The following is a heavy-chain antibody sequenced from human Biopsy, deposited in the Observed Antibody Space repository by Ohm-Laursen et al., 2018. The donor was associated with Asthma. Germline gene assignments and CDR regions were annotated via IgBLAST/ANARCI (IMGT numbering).Heavy chain of an antibody. V-gene: IGHV3-30*03. J-gene: IGHJ4*02. D-gene: IGHD6-19*01. CDR2: ISYDGSNK. CDR1: GFTFSSFG. Sequence: SLRLSCTASGFTFSSFGMHWVHQAPGKGLEWVACISYDGSNKYYADSVKGRSTISRDNSKNTLYLQMNSLRAEDTAVYYCSREEPTSGWYQGSILRWGQGTLVTVSS. CDR3: SREEPTSGWYQGSILR.